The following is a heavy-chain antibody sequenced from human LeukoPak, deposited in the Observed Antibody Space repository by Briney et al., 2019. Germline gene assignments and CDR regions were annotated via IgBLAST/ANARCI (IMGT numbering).Heavy chain of an antibody. V-gene: IGHV3-30*18. CDR3: AKDRDYYGSGSDY. CDR1: GFTFNIYG. J-gene: IGHJ4*02. Sequence: GGSLILSCAASGFTFNIYGMHWVRQAPGKGLEWVAGISYDEMYQYYADSVKGRSTISRDNSKNTLFLQMNSLRAEDTAIYYCAKDRDYYGSGSDYWGQGTLVTVSS. D-gene: IGHD3-10*01. CDR2: ISYDEMYQ.